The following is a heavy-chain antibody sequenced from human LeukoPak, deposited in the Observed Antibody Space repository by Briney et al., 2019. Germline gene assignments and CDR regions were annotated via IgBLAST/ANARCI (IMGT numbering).Heavy chain of an antibody. CDR1: GGTFISYA. D-gene: IGHD6-19*01. CDR2: IIPIFGTA. V-gene: IGHV1-69*13. CDR3: ASGLLSSGWYPDAFDI. Sequence: ASVKVSCKASGGTFISYAISWVRQAPGQGLEWMGGIIPIFGTANYAQKFQGRVTITADESTSTAYMELSSLRSEDTAVYYCASGLLSSGWYPDAFDIWGQGTMVTVSS. J-gene: IGHJ3*02.